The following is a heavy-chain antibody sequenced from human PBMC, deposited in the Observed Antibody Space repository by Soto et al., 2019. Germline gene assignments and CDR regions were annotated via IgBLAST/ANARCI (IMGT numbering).Heavy chain of an antibody. V-gene: IGHV5-51*01. J-gene: IGHJ4*02. CDR3: ARLGGSSAFPLEN. CDR2: VFPGDSDT. D-gene: IGHD2-15*01. Sequence: ELLLVQSGAEVRRPGESLRISCQGSGYNFGTYWVAWVRQVPGHGLEWMGMVFPGDSDTRYSPSFRGQVTISADMSITTAYLPWTSLKPSDTAMYFCARLGGSSAFPLENWGQGTLVSVSS. CDR1: GYNFGTYW.